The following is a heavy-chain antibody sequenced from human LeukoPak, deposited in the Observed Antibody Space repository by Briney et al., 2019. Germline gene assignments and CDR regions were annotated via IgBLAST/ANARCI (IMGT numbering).Heavy chain of an antibody. Sequence: PSETLSLTCTVSGGSVSSGSYYWSWIRQPPGKGLEWIGYIYYSGSTNYNPSLKSRVTISVDTSKNQFSRKLSSVTAADTAVYYCARDGTGGFGELLGFDPWGQGTLVTVSS. J-gene: IGHJ5*02. D-gene: IGHD3-10*01. V-gene: IGHV4-61*01. CDR3: ARDGTGGFGELLGFDP. CDR1: GGSVSSGSYY. CDR2: IYYSGST.